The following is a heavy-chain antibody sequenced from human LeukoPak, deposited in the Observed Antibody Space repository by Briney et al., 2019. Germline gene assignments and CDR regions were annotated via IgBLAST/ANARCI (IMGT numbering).Heavy chain of an antibody. V-gene: IGHV3-23*01. Sequence: QPGGFLRLSCAASAFTFRPYAMIWVRQAPGKGLEWVSSVSGSGGSTYYADSVKGRFTISRDNSNNTLYLQMNSLRAEDTAVYYCAKGAASRGYTYVANWGQGTLVTVSS. CDR2: VSGSGGST. CDR3: AKGAASRGYTYVAN. CDR1: AFTFRPYA. D-gene: IGHD5-18*01. J-gene: IGHJ4*02.